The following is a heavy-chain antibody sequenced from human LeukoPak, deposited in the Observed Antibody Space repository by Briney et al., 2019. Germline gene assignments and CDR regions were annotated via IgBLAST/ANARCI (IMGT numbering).Heavy chain of an antibody. J-gene: IGHJ6*03. CDR1: GFTFSNAW. Sequence: GSLRLSCAASGFTFSNAWMSWVRQPPGKGLEWIGEINHSGSTNYNPSLKSRVTISVDTSKNQFSLKLSSVTAADTAVYYCARQHYYYYYMDVWGKGTTVTISS. V-gene: IGHV4-34*01. CDR3: ARQHYYYYYMDV. CDR2: INHSGST.